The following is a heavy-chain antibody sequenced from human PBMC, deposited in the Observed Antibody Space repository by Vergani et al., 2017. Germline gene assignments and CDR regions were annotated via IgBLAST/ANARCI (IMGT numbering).Heavy chain of an antibody. V-gene: IGHV3-23*01. Sequence: EVQLLESGGGLVQPGGSLRLSCAASGFTFSSYAMSWVRQAPGKGLEWVSAISGSGGSTSYADSVKGRFTISRDNSKNTLYLQMNSLRAEDTAVYYCAKFTGTAESPHHLDAYYFDSWGQGTLVTVSS. D-gene: IGHD1-7*01. J-gene: IGHJ4*02. CDR1: GFTFSSYA. CDR3: AKFTGTAESPHHLDAYYFDS. CDR2: ISGSGGST.